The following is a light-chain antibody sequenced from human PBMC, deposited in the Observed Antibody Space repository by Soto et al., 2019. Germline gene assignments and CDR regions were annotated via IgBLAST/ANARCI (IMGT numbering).Light chain of an antibody. CDR2: EDT. CDR3: CSYAGSSTWV. J-gene: IGLJ3*02. CDR1: SSDVGSYDL. V-gene: IGLV2-23*01. Sequence: QSALTQPASVSGSPGQSITISCTGTSSDVGSYDLVSWYQQYPGKAPKLMIYEDTKRPSGVSNRFSGSKSGNTASLTISGLQAEDEADYYCCSYAGSSTWVFGGGTKLTVL.